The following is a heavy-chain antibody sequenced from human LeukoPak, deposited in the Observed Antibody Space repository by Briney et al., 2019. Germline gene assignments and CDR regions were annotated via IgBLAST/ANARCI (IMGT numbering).Heavy chain of an antibody. Sequence: GGSLRLSCAASGFTFGSYAMSWVRQAPGKGLEWVSGISTSGGSSSYADSVKGRFTISRDNPRNTLYMEMNSLRAYDTALYYCAIMHPYYDGSGYWVQWGQGTLVTVSS. V-gene: IGHV3-23*01. CDR1: GFTFGSYA. CDR3: AIMHPYYDGSGYWVQ. D-gene: IGHD3-22*01. CDR2: ISTSGGSS. J-gene: IGHJ4*02.